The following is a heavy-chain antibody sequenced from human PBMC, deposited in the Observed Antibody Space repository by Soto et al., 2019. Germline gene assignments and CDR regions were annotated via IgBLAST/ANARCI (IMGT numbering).Heavy chain of an antibody. CDR1: GYTFTSYA. CDR2: INAGNGNT. J-gene: IGHJ6*02. V-gene: IGHV1-3*01. D-gene: IGHD2-2*01. Sequence: ASVKVSCKASGYTFTSYAMHWVRQAPGQRLEWMGWINAGNGNTKYSQKFQGRVTITRDTSASTAYMELSSLRSEDTAVYYCARGSRCSSTSCPDEVGMDVWGQGTTVTVSS. CDR3: ARGSRCSSTSCPDEVGMDV.